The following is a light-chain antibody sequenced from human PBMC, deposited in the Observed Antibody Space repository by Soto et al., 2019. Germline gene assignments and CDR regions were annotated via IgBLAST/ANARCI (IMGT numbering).Light chain of an antibody. CDR3: GTWDNSLNGGV. J-gene: IGLJ3*02. CDR1: SSNIGAHY. V-gene: IGLV1-51*02. CDR2: ENN. Sequence: QSVLTQPPSVSAAPGHQVTIFCSGSSSNIGAHYVSWYQQLPGTAPKLLIYENNKRPSGIPDRFSGSKSGTSATLGITGLQTEDEADYYCGTWDNSLNGGVFGGGTKLTVL.